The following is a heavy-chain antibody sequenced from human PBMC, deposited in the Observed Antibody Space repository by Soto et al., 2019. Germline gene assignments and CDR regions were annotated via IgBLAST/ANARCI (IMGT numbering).Heavy chain of an antibody. CDR3: AREGGCSSTSCPSGQYYMDV. V-gene: IGHV3-11*01. J-gene: IGHJ6*03. CDR2: ISSSGSTI. D-gene: IGHD2-2*01. Sequence: QVQLVESGGGLVKPGGSLRLSCAASGFTFSDYYMSWIRQAPGKGLEWVSYISSSGSTIYYAASVKGRFTISRDNAKNSLYVQMNSLRAEDTAVYYCAREGGCSSTSCPSGQYYMDVWGKGTTVTVSS. CDR1: GFTFSDYY.